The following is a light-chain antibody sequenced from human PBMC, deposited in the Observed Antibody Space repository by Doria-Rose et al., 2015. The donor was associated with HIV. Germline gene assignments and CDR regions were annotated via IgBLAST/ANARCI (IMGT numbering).Light chain of an antibody. CDR2: TAS. J-gene: IGKJ2*01. Sequence: DIQVTQSPSTLSASVGDRVIITCRASQSISSWLAWYQQKPGKAPKVLIYTASSLESGVPPRFSGSGSGTEFTLTISSLQPDDFATYYCQHYNTYPFTFGQGTKVEIK. CDR3: QHYNTYPFT. CDR1: QSISSW. V-gene: IGKV1-5*03.